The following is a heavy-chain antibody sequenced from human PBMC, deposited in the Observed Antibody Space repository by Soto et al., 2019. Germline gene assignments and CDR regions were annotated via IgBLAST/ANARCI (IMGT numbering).Heavy chain of an antibody. CDR2: ISDEGDST. V-gene: IGHV3-23*01. CDR1: GFTFSDNA. J-gene: IGHJ6*02. CDR3: AKSLSPAGNYGLDV. Sequence: EVQLLESGGGLVQPGGSLRLSCGASGFTFSDNAMTWVRQAPGKGLAWVSSISDEGDSTYYADSVKGRFTISRDNSKNTLFLQMRSLGAEDTAVYYCAKSLSPAGNYGLDVWGQGTSVTVSS. D-gene: IGHD6-13*01.